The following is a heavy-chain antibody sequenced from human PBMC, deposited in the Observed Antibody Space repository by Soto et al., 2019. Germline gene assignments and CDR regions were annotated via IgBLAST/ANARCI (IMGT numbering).Heavy chain of an antibody. Sequence: LRLSCAVSGFTLTTYSMNWVRQAPGKGLEWISFINKNGFTIYYANSVKGRFTISRDYAKNSLYLQMDSLRHEDTAVYYCARGAVTGTSLFVYWGLGSVVSV. V-gene: IGHV3-48*02. CDR1: GFTLTTYS. D-gene: IGHD6-19*01. CDR2: INKNGFTI. CDR3: ARGAVTGTSLFVY. J-gene: IGHJ4*02.